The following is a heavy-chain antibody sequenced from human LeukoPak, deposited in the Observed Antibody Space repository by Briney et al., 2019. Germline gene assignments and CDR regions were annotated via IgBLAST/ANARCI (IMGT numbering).Heavy chain of an antibody. Sequence: GGSLRLFCSASGFTFDDYAMHWVRQASGKGLEWVSLISGDGGSTYYADSVKGRFTISRDNSKNSLYLQMNSLRTEDTALYYCAKDNSGNLDYWGQGTLVTVSS. CDR2: ISGDGGST. V-gene: IGHV3-43*02. J-gene: IGHJ4*02. CDR3: AKDNSGNLDY. CDR1: GFTFDDYA. D-gene: IGHD4-23*01.